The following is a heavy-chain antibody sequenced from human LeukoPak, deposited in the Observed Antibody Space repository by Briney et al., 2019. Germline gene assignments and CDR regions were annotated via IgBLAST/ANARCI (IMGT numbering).Heavy chain of an antibody. CDR1: GGSINTYY. Sequence: SETLSLTCTVSGGTLSGGSINTYYWNWIRQPPGKGLEWIGYIYHSGSTNYNPSLKSRVTISLDTSKNQFSLKLTSVTAADMAIYYCARVGGMTTINNAAFDIWGQGTMVTVSS. V-gene: IGHV4-59*01. J-gene: IGHJ3*02. CDR3: ARVGGMTTINNAAFDI. D-gene: IGHD5-24*01. CDR2: IYHSGST.